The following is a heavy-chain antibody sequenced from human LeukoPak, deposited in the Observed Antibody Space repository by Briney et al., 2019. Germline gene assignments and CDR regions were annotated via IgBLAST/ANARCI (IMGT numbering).Heavy chain of an antibody. CDR1: GYTLRSYA. V-gene: IGHV3-30*04. Sequence: GGSLRLSCAASGYTLRSYAMHWVRQAPGKGLEWVAVISYDGSNKYYADSVKGRFTISRDNSKNTLYLQMNSLRAEDTAVYDCARDLAAAGTGAFDIWGQGTMVTVSS. D-gene: IGHD6-13*01. J-gene: IGHJ3*02. CDR2: ISYDGSNK. CDR3: ARDLAAAGTGAFDI.